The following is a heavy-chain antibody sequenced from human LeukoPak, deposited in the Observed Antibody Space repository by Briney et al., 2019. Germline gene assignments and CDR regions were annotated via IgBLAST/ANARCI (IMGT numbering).Heavy chain of an antibody. V-gene: IGHV3-33*01. CDR1: GFTFSSYD. CDR3: ARDYGGNSFAFDF. CDR2: MWFDGSIE. J-gene: IGHJ3*01. Sequence: PGKSLRLSCAASGFTFSSYDVHWVRQAPGKGLEWVALMWFDGSIEYYADSVRGRFTISRDNSKNTLYLRMNSLRAEDTAVYYCARDYGGNSFAFDFWGQGTMVTVSS. D-gene: IGHD4-23*01.